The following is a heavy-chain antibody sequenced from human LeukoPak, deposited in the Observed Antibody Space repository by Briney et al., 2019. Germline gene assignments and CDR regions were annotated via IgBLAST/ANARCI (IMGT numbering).Heavy chain of an antibody. D-gene: IGHD3-16*01. Sequence: SSETLSLTCTVSGGSTNNSTYYWAWIRQSPGKGLEWIGSIYYSGSTYYNPSLKSRVTISIGTSRNQFSLRLNSVTAADTAVYYCARDGEKDIMITFGAYEYYFDYWGQGTLVTVSS. CDR2: IYYSGST. V-gene: IGHV4-39*07. CDR3: ARDGEKDIMITFGAYEYYFDY. J-gene: IGHJ4*02. CDR1: GGSTNNSTYY.